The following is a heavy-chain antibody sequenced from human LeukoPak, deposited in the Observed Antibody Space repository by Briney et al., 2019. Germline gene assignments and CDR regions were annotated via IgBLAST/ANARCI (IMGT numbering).Heavy chain of an antibody. D-gene: IGHD3-22*01. Sequence: ASVKVSCKASGYMFSSYALNWVRQAPGRGLEWMGWISAYNGNTNYAQKLQGRVTMTTDTSTSTAYMELRSLRSDDTAVYYCARAVYDSSGYYPFDYWGQGTLVTVSS. CDR3: ARAVYDSSGYYPFDY. V-gene: IGHV1-18*01. CDR2: ISAYNGNT. J-gene: IGHJ4*02. CDR1: GYMFSSYA.